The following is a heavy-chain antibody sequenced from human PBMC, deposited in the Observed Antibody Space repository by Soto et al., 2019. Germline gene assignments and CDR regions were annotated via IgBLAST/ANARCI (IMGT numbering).Heavy chain of an antibody. J-gene: IGHJ3*02. D-gene: IGHD3-3*01. CDR2: INPSGGST. CDR1: GYTFTSYY. CDR3: ARDLRSMPAFDI. Sequence: GASVKVSCKASGYTFTSYYMHWVRQAPGQGLEWMGIINPSGGSTSYAQKFQGRVTMTRDTSTSTVYMELSSLRSEDTAVYYCARDLRSMPAFDIWGQGTMVTGSS. V-gene: IGHV1-46*03.